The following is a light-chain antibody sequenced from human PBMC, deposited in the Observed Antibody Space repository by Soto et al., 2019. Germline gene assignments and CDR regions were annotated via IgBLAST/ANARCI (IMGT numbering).Light chain of an antibody. CDR2: EVS. CDR1: SSDVGGYDY. Sequence: QPALTQPASVSGSPGQSITISCTVTSSDVGGYDYVSWYQLHPGKAPKLMVFEVSNRPSGVSYRFSGSKSGNTASLTISGLQAEDEADYFCSSYSISTAYLFGTGTRVTVL. CDR3: SSYSISTAYL. J-gene: IGLJ1*01. V-gene: IGLV2-14*01.